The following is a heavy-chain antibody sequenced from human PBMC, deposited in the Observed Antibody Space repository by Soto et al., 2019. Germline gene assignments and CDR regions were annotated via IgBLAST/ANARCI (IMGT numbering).Heavy chain of an antibody. Sequence: SATLSLTCALSGRSIGSGGYSWSWIRQPPGKGLEWIGYIYHSGSTYYNPSLKSRVTISVDGSKNQFSLKLSSVTAADTAVYYCARVPDRWGQGTLVTVSS. CDR3: ARVPDR. CDR1: GRSIGSGGYS. J-gene: IGHJ5*02. V-gene: IGHV4-30-2*01. D-gene: IGHD2-2*01. CDR2: IYHSGST.